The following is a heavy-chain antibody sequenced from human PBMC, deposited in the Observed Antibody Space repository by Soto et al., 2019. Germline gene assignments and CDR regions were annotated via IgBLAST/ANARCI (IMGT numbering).Heavy chain of an antibody. V-gene: IGHV1-18*04. CDR2: ISTYNGST. J-gene: IGHJ5*02. CDR3: ARALLYCSSTSCYTNWFDP. CDR1: GYTFTSYD. D-gene: IGHD2-2*02. Sequence: ASLKVSSKASGYTFTSYDISWVLQPPGQGLEWMGWISTYNGSTNKAQKLQGRVSMTINTSTSTASMELRRLRSDATAVYFCARALLYCSSTSCYTNWFDPWGQGTLVTVSS.